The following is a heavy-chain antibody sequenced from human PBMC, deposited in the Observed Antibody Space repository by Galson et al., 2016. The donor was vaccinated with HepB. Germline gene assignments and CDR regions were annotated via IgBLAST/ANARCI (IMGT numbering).Heavy chain of an antibody. CDR1: GFTFSTYA. D-gene: IGHD2-15*01. V-gene: IGHV3-23*01. CDR3: ATVRPELSGPRRYYYGMDV. Sequence: SLRLSCAASGFTFSTYAVSWVRQAPGKGLEWVSASSGGGSKYYADSVKGRFTISRDNSKNTLYLQMNSLRVDDTAVYYCATVRPELSGPRRYYYGMDVWGQGTTVTVSS. CDR2: SSGGGSK. J-gene: IGHJ6*02.